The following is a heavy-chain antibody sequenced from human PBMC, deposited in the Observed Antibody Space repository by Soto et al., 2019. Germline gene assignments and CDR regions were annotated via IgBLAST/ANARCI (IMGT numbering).Heavy chain of an antibody. CDR1: GGSISSGSYY. V-gene: IGHV4-31*03. Sequence: QVQLQESGPGLVKPSQTLSLTCSVSGGSISSGSYYWSWIRQHPGRGLGWIGYIYYSGSTFYNPSLESRVTISVDTSKNQFSLKLSSVTAADTAVYYCARDGTPNSGYEGAVDYWGQGTLVTVSS. D-gene: IGHD5-12*01. CDR2: IYYSGST. CDR3: ARDGTPNSGYEGAVDY. J-gene: IGHJ4*02.